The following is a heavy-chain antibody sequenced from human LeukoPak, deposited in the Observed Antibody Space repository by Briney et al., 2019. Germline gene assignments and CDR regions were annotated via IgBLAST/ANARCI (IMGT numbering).Heavy chain of an antibody. CDR2: MNPSGGTT. Sequence: ASVKVSCKASGGTFSSYAISWVRQAPGQGLEWMGMMNPSGGTTSYAQKFQDRVTMTSDTSTNTVHMELTSLRSEDTAMYYCARGGVRDSSGWSNWYLDLWGRGTLVTVSS. V-gene: IGHV1-46*01. D-gene: IGHD3-22*01. J-gene: IGHJ2*01. CDR1: GGTFSSYA. CDR3: ARGGVRDSSGWSNWYLDL.